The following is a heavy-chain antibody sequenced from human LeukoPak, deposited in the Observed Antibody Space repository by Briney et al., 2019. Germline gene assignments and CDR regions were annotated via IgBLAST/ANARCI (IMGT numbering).Heavy chain of an antibody. D-gene: IGHD2-2*01. CDR3: ARDSSTTSFDY. V-gene: IGHV3-30-3*01. CDR2: ISYDGSNK. Sequence: GGSLRLSCAASGFTFSNFWMHWVRQAPGKGLEWVAVISYDGSNKYYADSVKGRFTISRDNAKNSLYLQMNSLRAEDTAVYYCARDSSTTSFDYWGQGTLVTVSS. CDR1: GFTFSNFW. J-gene: IGHJ4*02.